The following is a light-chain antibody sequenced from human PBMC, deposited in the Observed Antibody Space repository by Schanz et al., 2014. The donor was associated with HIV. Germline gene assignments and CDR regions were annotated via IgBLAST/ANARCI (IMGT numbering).Light chain of an antibody. CDR1: SSNIGADYD. V-gene: IGLV1-40*01. J-gene: IGLJ2*01. Sequence: QSVLAQPPSVSGAPGQRVTISCTGSSSNIGADYDVHWHQLLPGTAPKLLIFDNTNRPSGVPARFSGAKSGSSASLAISGLQAEDEADYFCRSFDSSLNTVVFGGGTKLTVL. CDR3: RSFDSSLNTVV. CDR2: DNT.